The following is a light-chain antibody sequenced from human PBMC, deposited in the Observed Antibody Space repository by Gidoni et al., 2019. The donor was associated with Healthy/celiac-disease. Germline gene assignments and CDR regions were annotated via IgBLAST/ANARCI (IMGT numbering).Light chain of an antibody. J-gene: IGKJ1*01. CDR3: QQYNNWLIWT. CDR1: QSVSSN. CDR2: GAS. Sequence: EIVMTQSPATLSVSPGERATLSCRASQSVSSNLAWYQQKPGQAPRLLIYGASTRATGIPARFSGSGSGTEFTLTISSMQSEDFAVYYCQQYNNWLIWTFGKGTKVEIK. V-gene: IGKV3-15*01.